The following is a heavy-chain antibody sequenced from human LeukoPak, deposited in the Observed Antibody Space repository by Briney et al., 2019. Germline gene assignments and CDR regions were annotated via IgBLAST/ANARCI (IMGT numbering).Heavy chain of an antibody. D-gene: IGHD3-3*01. CDR1: GYSFTSYW. CDR3: ARIPSPDVLEWLLSPDAFDI. CDR2: IYPGDSDT. Sequence: KTGESLKISCKGSGYSFTSYWIGWVRQMPGKGLEWMGIIYPGDSDTRYSPSFQGQVTISADKSISTAYLQWSSLKASDTAMYYCARIPSPDVLEWLLSPDAFDIWGQGTMVTVSS. V-gene: IGHV5-51*01. J-gene: IGHJ3*02.